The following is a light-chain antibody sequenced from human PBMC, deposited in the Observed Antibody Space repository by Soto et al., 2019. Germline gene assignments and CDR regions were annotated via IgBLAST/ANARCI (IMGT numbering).Light chain of an antibody. Sequence: EIVLTQSPGILSLSPGERATLSCRASQSVSSSYLAWYQQKPGQAPRLLIYGASSRATGIPDRFSGSGSGTDFTLTISRLEPEDFAVYYCQQYDSSPLTFGGGTKAEIK. J-gene: IGKJ4*01. CDR2: GAS. CDR1: QSVSSSY. CDR3: QQYDSSPLT. V-gene: IGKV3-20*01.